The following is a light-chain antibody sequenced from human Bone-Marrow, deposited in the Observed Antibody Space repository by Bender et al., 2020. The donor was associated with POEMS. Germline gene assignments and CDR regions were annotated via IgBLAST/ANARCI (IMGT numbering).Light chain of an antibody. Sequence: SNELIQPPSVSVSPGQTASITCSGDKLGDRYVSWYQQKPGQSPVLVIYQDKKRPSGIPERISGSNSGNTATLTLSGTQAVDEADYYCNVWDSSSVVLFAGGTKLTVL. V-gene: IGLV3-1*01. CDR3: NVWDSSSVVL. CDR1: KLGDRY. CDR2: QDK. J-gene: IGLJ3*02.